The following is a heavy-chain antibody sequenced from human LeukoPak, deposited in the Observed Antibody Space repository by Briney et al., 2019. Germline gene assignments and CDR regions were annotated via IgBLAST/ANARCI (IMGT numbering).Heavy chain of an antibody. CDR2: FNPTYSSP. CDR3: ARDRYDILTGYQSNWFDP. J-gene: IGHJ5*02. D-gene: IGHD3-9*01. CDR1: GYTSSNYC. V-gene: IGHV1-46*01. Sequence: GASVKVSCKASGYTSSNYCIHWLRQAPGQGFEWMGIFNPTYSSPIYAQTFEGRVTMTSDMSTSTFYMELSTLRSEDTAVYYCARDRYDILTGYQSNWFDPWGQGTLVTVSS.